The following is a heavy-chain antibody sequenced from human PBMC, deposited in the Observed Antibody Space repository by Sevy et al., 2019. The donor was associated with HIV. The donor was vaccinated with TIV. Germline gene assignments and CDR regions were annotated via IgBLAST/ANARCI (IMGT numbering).Heavy chain of an antibody. J-gene: IGHJ4*02. CDR3: AGENAWGRGYS. D-gene: IGHD1-26*01. CDR2: INYNGHI. V-gene: IGHV4-59*08. CDR1: GGSITSLY. Sequence: SETLSLTCTVSGGSITSLYWNWIRQPPGKGLEWIANINYNGHINYNPSLKSRVTLSLDTSKNSFSLRLSSVTAADTAMYYCAGENAWGRGYSWGQGTLVTVSS.